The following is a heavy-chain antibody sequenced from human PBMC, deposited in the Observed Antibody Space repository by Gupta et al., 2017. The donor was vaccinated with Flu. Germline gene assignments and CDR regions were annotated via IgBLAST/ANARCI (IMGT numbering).Heavy chain of an antibody. Sequence: QLVQSGAEMKKPGTSVRVSCKASGYTFTSYLIYWLRQAPGPGLGWLGLVNHTGGGTGCVQKFRGRVTMSSDTSISSVKMEVSSLNYEDTDVYSGARASGRYHKQIDFWGQGTLVTVSS. D-gene: IGHD1-26*01. V-gene: IGHV1-46*01. J-gene: IGHJ4*02. CDR3: ARASGRYHKQIDF. CDR2: VNHTGGGT. CDR1: GYTFTSYL.